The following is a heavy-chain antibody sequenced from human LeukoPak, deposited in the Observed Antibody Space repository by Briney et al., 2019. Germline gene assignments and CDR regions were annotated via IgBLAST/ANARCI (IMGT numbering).Heavy chain of an antibody. CDR1: GLRFRNYG. Sequence: PGGSLRLSCVVSGLRFRNYGMHWVRQAPGKGLEWVAVIYCDGSNQYYADSVKGRFTVSRDNAKNTLYLQMDSLRAEDTAVYYCARMGHDILVPSGMDVWGQGTTVTVSS. CDR2: IYCDGSNQ. CDR3: ARMGHDILVPSGMDV. V-gene: IGHV3-33*01. J-gene: IGHJ6*02. D-gene: IGHD1-1*01.